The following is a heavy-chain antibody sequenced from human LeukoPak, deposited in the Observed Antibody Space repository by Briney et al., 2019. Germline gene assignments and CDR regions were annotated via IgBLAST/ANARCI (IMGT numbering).Heavy chain of an antibody. Sequence: PSETLSLTCTVSGGSISSYYWSWLRQPAGKGLEWIGRIYTSGSTNYNPSLKSRVTMSVDASKNQFSLKLSSVTAADTAVYYCARVWVVVPAFDIWGQGTMVTVSS. D-gene: IGHD2-2*01. V-gene: IGHV4-4*07. CDR1: GGSISSYY. J-gene: IGHJ3*02. CDR2: IYTSGST. CDR3: ARVWVVVPAFDI.